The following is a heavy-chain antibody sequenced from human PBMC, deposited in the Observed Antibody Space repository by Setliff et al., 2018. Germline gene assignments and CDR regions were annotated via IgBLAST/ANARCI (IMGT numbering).Heavy chain of an antibody. CDR3: ARDPHFDS. V-gene: IGHV3-7*01. J-gene: IGHJ4*02. Sequence: PGGSLRLSCAASGFLYSNNAFHWVRQTPGKGLEWVANIKQDGSEKYYVDSVKGRFTISRDNAKNSLYLQMNSLRAEDTAVYYCARDPHFDSWGQGTLVTVSS. CDR1: GFLYSNNA. CDR2: IKQDGSEK.